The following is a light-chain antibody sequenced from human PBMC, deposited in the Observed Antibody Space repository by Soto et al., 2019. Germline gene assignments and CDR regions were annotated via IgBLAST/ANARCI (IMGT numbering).Light chain of an antibody. Sequence: EIVMTQSPATLSVSPGERATLSCRASQSVSNDLAWYQQKPGQAPRLLIYGASTRATGIPARFSGSGSGTEFTLAISSLQSEDFAVYYCQQYNNRPLIFGGGTKVEVK. CDR3: QQYNNRPLI. J-gene: IGKJ4*01. V-gene: IGKV3-15*01. CDR1: QSVSND. CDR2: GAS.